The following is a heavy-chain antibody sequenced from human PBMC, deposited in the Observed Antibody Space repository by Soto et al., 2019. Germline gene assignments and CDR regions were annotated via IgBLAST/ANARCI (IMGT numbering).Heavy chain of an antibody. CDR2: ISYDGSNK. J-gene: IGHJ6*02. Sequence: GGSLRLSCAASGFTFSSYGMHWVRQAPGKGLEWVAVISYDGSNKYYADSVKGRFTISRDNSKNTLYLQMNSLRAEDTAVYYCASYYDGYGMDVWGQGTTVTVSS. V-gene: IGHV3-30*03. CDR3: ASYYDGYGMDV. D-gene: IGHD3-22*01. CDR1: GFTFSSYG.